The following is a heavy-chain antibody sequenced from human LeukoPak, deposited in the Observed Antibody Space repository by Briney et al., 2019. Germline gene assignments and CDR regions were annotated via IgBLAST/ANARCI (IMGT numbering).Heavy chain of an antibody. D-gene: IGHD2-21*01. CDR3: ARQPVVVIADPFDY. J-gene: IGHJ4*02. CDR2: INHSGST. V-gene: IGHV4-34*08. CDR1: GFIFSNYV. Sequence: GSLRLSCAASGFIFSNYVMSWVRQPPGKGLEWIGEINHSGSTNYNPSLKSRVTISVDTSKNQFSLKLSSVTAADTAVYYCARQPVVVIADPFDYWGQGTLVAVSS.